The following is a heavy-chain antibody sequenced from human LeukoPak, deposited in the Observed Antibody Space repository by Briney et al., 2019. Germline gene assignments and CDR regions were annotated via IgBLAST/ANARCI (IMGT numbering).Heavy chain of an antibody. CDR3: ARDRGMGKAYGSGSYNYYYYYGMDV. V-gene: IGHV3-30-3*01. J-gene: IGHJ6*02. CDR1: GFTFSSYA. D-gene: IGHD3-10*01. CDR2: ISYDGSNK. Sequence: GGSLRLSCAASGFTFSSYAMSWVRQAPGKGLEWVAVISYDGSNKYYADSVKGRFTISRDNSKNTLYLRMNSLRAEDTAVYYCARDRGMGKAYGSGSYNYYYYYGMDVWGQGTTVTVSS.